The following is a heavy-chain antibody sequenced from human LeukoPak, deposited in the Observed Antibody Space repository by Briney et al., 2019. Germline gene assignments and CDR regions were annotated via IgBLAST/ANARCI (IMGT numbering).Heavy chain of an antibody. CDR1: GGSISSYY. J-gene: IGHJ4*02. V-gene: IGHV4-59*01. CDR2: IYYSGST. D-gene: IGHD3-9*01. Sequence: SETLSLTCTVSGGSISSYYWSWIWQPPGKGLEWIGYIYYSGSTNYNPSLKSRVTISVDTSKNQFSLKLSSVTAADTAVYYCARGDILTGYPCDYWGQGTLVTVSS. CDR3: ARGDILTGYPCDY.